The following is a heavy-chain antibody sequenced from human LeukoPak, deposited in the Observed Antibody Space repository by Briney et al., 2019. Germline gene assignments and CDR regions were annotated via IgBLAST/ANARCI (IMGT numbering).Heavy chain of an antibody. Sequence: GASVKVSCKASGYTFTNYGISWVRQAPGQGLEWMGWISAYSGYTHYAQKIQGRVTVTTEASTSTAYTELRSLTSYDTAVYYCARDAVSTTTAGGIDYWGQGTLVTVSS. D-gene: IGHD5/OR15-5a*01. J-gene: IGHJ4*02. CDR3: ARDAVSTTTAGGIDY. CDR2: ISAYSGYT. V-gene: IGHV1-18*01. CDR1: GYTFTNYG.